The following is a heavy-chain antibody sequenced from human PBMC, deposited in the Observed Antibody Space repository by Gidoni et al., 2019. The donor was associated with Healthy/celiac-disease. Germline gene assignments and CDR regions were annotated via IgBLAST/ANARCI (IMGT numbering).Heavy chain of an antibody. D-gene: IGHD3-3*01. CDR2: IKQDGSEK. Sequence: EVQLVESGGGLVQPGGSLRLSCAASGFTFSSHWLSWVRPAPGKGLEWVANIKQDGSEKYYVDSVKGRFTISRDNAKNSLYLQMNSLRAEDTAVYYCAREYYDFWSGYYDGGNFQHWGQGTLVTVSS. CDR1: GFTFSSHW. CDR3: AREYYDFWSGYYDGGNFQH. V-gene: IGHV3-7*01. J-gene: IGHJ1*01.